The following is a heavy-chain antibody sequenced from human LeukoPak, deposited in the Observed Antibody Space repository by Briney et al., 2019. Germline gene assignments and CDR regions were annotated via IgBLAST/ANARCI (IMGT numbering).Heavy chain of an antibody. D-gene: IGHD1-1*01. CDR3: AKGKRYPDY. CDR2: LNLDGSDK. CDR1: GFTFSGSW. Sequence: GGSLRLSCVVSGFTFSGSWMSWVRQAPGKGLGWVASLNLDGSDKYYVDSVKGRFTISRDNAKNSLYLQMDSLRVEDTAVYYCAKGKRYPDYWGQGTLVTVSS. J-gene: IGHJ4*02. V-gene: IGHV3-7*03.